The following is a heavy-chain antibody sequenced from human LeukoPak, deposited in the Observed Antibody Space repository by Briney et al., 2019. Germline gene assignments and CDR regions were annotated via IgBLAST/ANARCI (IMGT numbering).Heavy chain of an antibody. Sequence: GASVKVSCKASGYTFTNYGISWVRQAPGQGLEWMGWISANNGNTDYAQKLQGRVTLTTDTSTNTAYMELRSLRSDDTAVYYCARDIGVTNFDYWGQGTLVTVSS. CDR3: ARDIGVTNFDY. D-gene: IGHD4-17*01. J-gene: IGHJ4*02. CDR2: ISANNGNT. CDR1: GYTFTNYG. V-gene: IGHV1-18*01.